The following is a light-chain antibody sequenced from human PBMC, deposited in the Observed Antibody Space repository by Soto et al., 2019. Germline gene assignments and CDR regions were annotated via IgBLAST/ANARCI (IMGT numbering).Light chain of an antibody. CDR2: GAS. Sequence: EIVLTQSPATLSLSPGERATLSCRASQSVSSYLAWYQHKTGQAPRLLISGASSRATGIPARFSGSGSGTDFTLTISSLQSEDFAVYFCQQYNNWPPWTFGQGTKVDIK. CDR3: QQYNNWPPWT. CDR1: QSVSSY. J-gene: IGKJ1*01. V-gene: IGKV3D-15*01.